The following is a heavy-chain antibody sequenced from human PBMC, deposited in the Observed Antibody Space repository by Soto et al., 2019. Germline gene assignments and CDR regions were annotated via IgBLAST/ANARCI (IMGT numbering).Heavy chain of an antibody. D-gene: IGHD2-2*01. CDR3: AKDRVIQLLPIWPDP. J-gene: IGHJ5*02. CDR1: GFSFNKYG. V-gene: IGHV3-30*18. Sequence: PGGSLRLSCAASGFSFNKYGMHWVRQAPGKGLEWVAYVSSDGSNQYYADSVKGRFTISRDNSKSTLYLQLDSLRVDDTAFYYCAKDRVIQLLPIWPDPWGQGTLVTVSS. CDR2: VSSDGSNQ.